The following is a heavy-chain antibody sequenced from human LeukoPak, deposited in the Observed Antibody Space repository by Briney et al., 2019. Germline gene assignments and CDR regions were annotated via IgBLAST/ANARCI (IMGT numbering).Heavy chain of an antibody. D-gene: IGHD3-10*01. V-gene: IGHV3-23*01. CDR1: GFTFSSHG. J-gene: IGHJ5*02. Sequence: GGSLRLSCVASGFTFSSHGMNWVRQAPGKGLEWVSGITSGTRTYYADSVKGRFAISRDNSKNTMYLQMNSLRAADTAVYYCARDSGTTGEVKFDPWGQGTLVTVSS. CDR3: ARDSGTTGEVKFDP. CDR2: ITSGTRT.